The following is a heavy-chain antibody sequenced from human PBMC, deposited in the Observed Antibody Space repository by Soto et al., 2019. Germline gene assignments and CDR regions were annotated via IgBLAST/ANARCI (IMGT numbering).Heavy chain of an antibody. J-gene: IGHJ5*02. CDR1: GYSITAGGYY. CDR2: FYSSGSI. D-gene: IGHD6-19*01. V-gene: IGHV4-31*03. Sequence: LQESGPGLVKPSQTLSLTCFVSGYSITAGGYYWSWIRHHGGKGLEWIGSFYSSGSIIYNPSLRSRVSISGDTSSNQFSMSLTSVTAADTARYYCERMYSSGSGWFHPWGQGTLVTVSS. CDR3: ERMYSSGSGWFHP.